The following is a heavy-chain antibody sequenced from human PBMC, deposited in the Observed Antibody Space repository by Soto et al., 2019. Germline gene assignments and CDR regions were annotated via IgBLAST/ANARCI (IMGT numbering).Heavy chain of an antibody. CDR2: IYYTGST. Sequence: PSETLSLTCTVSGDSISGYSWSWIRQPPGKGLEWIGYIYYTGSTNYSPSLMSRVTISVDTSKNQFSLKLSSVTAADTAVYYCARQSSLAVVFDCGQGSLVTGS. CDR1: GDSISGYS. CDR3: ARQSSLAVVFD. J-gene: IGHJ4*02. D-gene: IGHD6-19*01. V-gene: IGHV4-59*08.